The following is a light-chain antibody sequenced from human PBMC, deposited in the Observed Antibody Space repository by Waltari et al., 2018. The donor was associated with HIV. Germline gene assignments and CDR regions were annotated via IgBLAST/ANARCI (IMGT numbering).Light chain of an antibody. CDR3: QAWGSGTVV. CDR2: QDS. Sequence: SFELTQPPSVSVSSGQTANIACSGNELAHKYVSWYQQRSGQSPLLVMFQDSKRPSGIPERFSGSNSGNTATLTITEAQPLDEGQYSCQAWGSGTVVFGGGTNLSVL. CDR1: ELAHKY. J-gene: IGLJ3*02. V-gene: IGLV3-1*01.